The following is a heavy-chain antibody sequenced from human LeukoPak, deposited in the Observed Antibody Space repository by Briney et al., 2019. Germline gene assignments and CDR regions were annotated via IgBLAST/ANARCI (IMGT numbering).Heavy chain of an antibody. CDR3: ARAGEQLVLPYYYYYMDV. D-gene: IGHD6-13*01. Sequence: ASVKVSCEASGYTFTSYDINWGRQATGQGLEWMGWMNPNSGNTGYAQKFQGRVTMTRNTSISTAYMELSSLRSEDTAVYYCARAGEQLVLPYYYYYMDVWGKGTMVTISS. CDR2: MNPNSGNT. CDR1: GYTFTSYD. J-gene: IGHJ6*03. V-gene: IGHV1-8*01.